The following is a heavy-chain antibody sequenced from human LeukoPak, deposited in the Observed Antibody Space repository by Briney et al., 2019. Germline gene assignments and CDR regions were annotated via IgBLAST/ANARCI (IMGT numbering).Heavy chain of an antibody. CDR3: AKSQRLWFGGNDAFHI. CDR2: VSGSGRTT. V-gene: IGHV3-23*01. D-gene: IGHD3-10*01. J-gene: IGHJ3*02. Sequence: GGSLRLSCVASGFTFSSYGMHWVRQAPGKGLEWVSGVSGSGRTTYFADSVKGRFTISRDNSKNTVYLQMDSLRAEDTAVYYCAKSQRLWFGGNDAFHIWGQGTMVTVSS. CDR1: GFTFSSYG.